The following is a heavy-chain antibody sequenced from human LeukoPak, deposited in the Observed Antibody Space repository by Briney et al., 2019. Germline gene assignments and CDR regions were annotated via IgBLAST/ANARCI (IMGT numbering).Heavy chain of an antibody. J-gene: IGHJ4*02. Sequence: ASVKVSCKASGYTFTGYYMHWVRQAPGQGLEWMGWMNPNSGNTGYAQKFQGRVTMTRNTSISTAYMELSSLRSEDTAVYYCARGGSTGTTGDYWGQGTLVTVSS. CDR3: ARGGSTGTTGDY. V-gene: IGHV1-8*02. CDR1: GYTFTGYY. CDR2: MNPNSGNT. D-gene: IGHD1-1*01.